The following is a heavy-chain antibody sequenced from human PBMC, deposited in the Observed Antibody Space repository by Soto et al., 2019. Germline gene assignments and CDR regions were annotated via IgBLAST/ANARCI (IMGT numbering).Heavy chain of an antibody. V-gene: IGHV3-33*01. CDR3: ARKLYYDSDAFDF. Sequence: QVQLVESGGGVVQPGRSLRLSCAASGFTFSRYGMHWVRQAPGKGLEWVAVIWYDGSKKYYVDSVMGRFTISRDNAKNMMYLEMNSLRVEDTAVYYCARKLYYDSDAFDFWGQGTKVTVSS. CDR2: IWYDGSKK. D-gene: IGHD3-22*01. J-gene: IGHJ3*01. CDR1: GFTFSRYG.